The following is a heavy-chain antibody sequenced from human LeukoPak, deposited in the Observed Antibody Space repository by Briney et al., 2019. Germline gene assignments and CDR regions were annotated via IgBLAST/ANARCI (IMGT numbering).Heavy chain of an antibody. CDR3: AGCAGNSCYFDY. V-gene: IGHV3-7*01. CDR2: IKQDGSAK. J-gene: IGHJ4*02. Sequence: PGGSLRLSCAASGFSFISYWMSWVRQAPGKGLEWVANIKQDGSAKNYVDSVKGRFTISRDNAKNSPYLQLNSLRAEDTAVYYCAGCAGNSCYFDYWGQGTLVIVSS. D-gene: IGHD1-1*01. CDR1: GFSFISYW.